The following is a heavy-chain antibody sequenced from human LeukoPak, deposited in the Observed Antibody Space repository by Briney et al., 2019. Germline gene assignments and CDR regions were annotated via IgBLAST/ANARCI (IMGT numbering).Heavy chain of an antibody. CDR2: INHSGST. Sequence: SETLSLTCAVYGGSFSGYYWSWIRQPPGKGLEWIGEINHSGSTNYNPSLKSRVTISVDTSKNQFSLKLSSVTAADTAVYYCASRSRRFTVAGRGALGYWGQGTLDTVSS. CDR1: GGSFSGYY. CDR3: ASRSRRFTVAGRGALGY. J-gene: IGHJ4*02. V-gene: IGHV4-34*01. D-gene: IGHD6-19*01.